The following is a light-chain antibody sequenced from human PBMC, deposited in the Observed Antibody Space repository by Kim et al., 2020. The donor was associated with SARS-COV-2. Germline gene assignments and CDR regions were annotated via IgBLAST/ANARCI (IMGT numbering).Light chain of an antibody. Sequence: EIVMTQSPATLSVSPGERATLSCRASQSVTNKIVWYQQKPGKAPRLLISGATTRVTGIPDRFSGSGSGTQFTLTISSLQSEDFAVYYCQHYDNWPPELTFGGGTKVDIK. J-gene: IGKJ4*01. CDR1: QSVTNK. CDR3: QHYDNWPPELT. CDR2: GAT. V-gene: IGKV3-15*01.